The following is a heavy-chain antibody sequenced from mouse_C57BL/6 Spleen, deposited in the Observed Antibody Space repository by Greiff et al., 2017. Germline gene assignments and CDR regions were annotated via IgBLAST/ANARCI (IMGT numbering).Heavy chain of an antibody. CDR2: INPNNGGT. CDR3: ARPMYYYGSSYENAMDY. Sequence: VQLKESGPELVKPGASVKISCKASGYTFTDYYMNWVKQSHGKSLEWIGDINPNNGGTSYNQKFKGKATLTVDKSSSTAYMELRSLTSEDSAVYYCARPMYYYGSSYENAMDYWGQGTSVTVSS. D-gene: IGHD1-1*01. CDR1: GYTFTDYY. V-gene: IGHV1-26*01. J-gene: IGHJ4*01.